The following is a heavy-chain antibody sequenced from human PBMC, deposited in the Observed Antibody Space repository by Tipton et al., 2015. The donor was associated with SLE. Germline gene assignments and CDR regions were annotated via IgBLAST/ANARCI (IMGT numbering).Heavy chain of an antibody. CDR3: ARSRIYDGSVDNYGFFDY. CDR2: IYHSGDT. J-gene: IGHJ4*02. V-gene: IGHV4-38-2*02. D-gene: IGHD3-22*01. Sequence: TLSLTCTVSGYSIFDGYYWGWIRQPPGKGPEWIGTIYHSGDTYYNPSLKSRVTLTVDTTKNQFSLSLNSVTAADTAVYYCARSRIYDGSVDNYGFFDYWGQGPLVPVSS. CDR1: GYSIFDGYY.